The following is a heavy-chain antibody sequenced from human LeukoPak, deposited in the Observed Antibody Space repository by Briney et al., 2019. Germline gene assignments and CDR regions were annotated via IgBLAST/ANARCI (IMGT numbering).Heavy chain of an antibody. Sequence: GGSLRLSCAASGFTFDDYAMHWVRQAPGKGLEWVSGISWNSGSIGYADSVKGRFTISRDNAKNSLYLQMNSLRAEDTAVYYCAKGAIEGATTLYYFDYWGQGTLVTVSS. V-gene: IGHV3-9*01. CDR2: ISWNSGSI. CDR1: GFTFDDYA. D-gene: IGHD1-26*01. CDR3: AKGAIEGATTLYYFDY. J-gene: IGHJ4*02.